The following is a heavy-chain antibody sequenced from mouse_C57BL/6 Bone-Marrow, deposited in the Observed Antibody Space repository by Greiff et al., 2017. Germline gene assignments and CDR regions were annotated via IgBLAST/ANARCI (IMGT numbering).Heavy chain of an antibody. CDR2: LDPEDGET. D-gene: IGHD1-1*01. CDR1: GFNIKDYY. Sequence: VQLQQSGAELVKPGASVKLSCTASGFNIKDYYMHWVKQRTEQGLEWIGRLDPEDGETKYAPKFPGKATITADTSSNTAYLQLSSLTSEDTAVYYWARDYYGSSVERFAYWGQGTLVTVSA. J-gene: IGHJ3*01. V-gene: IGHV14-2*01. CDR3: ARDYYGSSVERFAY.